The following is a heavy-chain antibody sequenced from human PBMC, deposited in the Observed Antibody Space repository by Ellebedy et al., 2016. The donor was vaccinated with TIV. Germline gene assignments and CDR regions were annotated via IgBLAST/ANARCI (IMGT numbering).Heavy chain of an antibody. D-gene: IGHD5-18*01. CDR1: GFTFSSYD. CDR2: IWYDGSNK. Sequence: GESLKISCAASGFTFSSYDMHWVRQAPGKGLEWVAVIWYDGSNKYYADSVKGRFTISRDNSKNTLYLQMNSLRAEDTAVYYCARDQVYGIQLWFDYWGQGTLVTVSS. J-gene: IGHJ4*02. V-gene: IGHV3-33*08. CDR3: ARDQVYGIQLWFDY.